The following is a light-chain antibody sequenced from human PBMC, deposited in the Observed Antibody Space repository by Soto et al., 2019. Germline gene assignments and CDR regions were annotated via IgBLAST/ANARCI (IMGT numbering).Light chain of an antibody. Sequence: QSALTQPASVSGSPGQSITISCTGTSNDVGGYNYVSWYQQHPGKAPKLVIYEVSHRPSGISDRFSGSKSGNTASLTISGLQAEDEADYYCSSYTTSSTRVFGPGTKLTVL. J-gene: IGLJ1*01. V-gene: IGLV2-14*01. CDR1: SNDVGGYNY. CDR3: SSYTTSSTRV. CDR2: EVS.